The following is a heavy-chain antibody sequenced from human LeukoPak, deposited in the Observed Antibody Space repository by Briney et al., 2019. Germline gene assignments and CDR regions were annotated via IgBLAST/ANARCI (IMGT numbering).Heavy chain of an antibody. CDR3: AIWRWELPYFDY. CDR1: GYTLTELS. D-gene: IGHD1-26*01. CDR2: FDPEDGET. V-gene: IGHV1-24*01. Sequence: GASVKVSCKLSGYTLTELSMHWVRQAPGKGLEWMGGFDPEDGETIYAQKFQGRVTMTEDTSTDTAYMELSSLRSEDTAVYYCAIWRWELPYFDYWGQGTLVTVSS. J-gene: IGHJ4*02.